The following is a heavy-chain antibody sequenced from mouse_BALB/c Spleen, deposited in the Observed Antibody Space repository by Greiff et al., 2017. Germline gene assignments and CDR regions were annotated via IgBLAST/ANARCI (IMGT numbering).Heavy chain of an antibody. J-gene: IGHJ3*01. V-gene: IGHV14-3*02. CDR3: ASLRDYDPWFAY. Sequence: EVQLVESGAELVKPGASVKLSCTASGFNIKDTYMHWVKQRPEQGLEWIGRIDPANGNTKYDPKFQGKATITADTSSNTAYLQLSSLTSEDTAVYYCASLRDYDPWFAYWGQGTLVTVSA. CDR2: IDPANGNT. CDR1: GFNIKDTY. D-gene: IGHD2-4*01.